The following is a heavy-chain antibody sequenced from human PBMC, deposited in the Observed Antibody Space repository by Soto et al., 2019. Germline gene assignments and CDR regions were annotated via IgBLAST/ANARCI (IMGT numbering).Heavy chain of an antibody. D-gene: IGHD3-22*01. CDR1: GGSFSGYY. CDR2: INHSGST. CDR3: ASGIIYYDSSGYPYYYFDY. Sequence: SETLSLTCAVYGGSFSGYYWSWIRQPPGKGLEWIGEINHSGSTNYNPSLKSRVTISVDTSKNQFSLKLSSVTAADTAVYYCASGIIYYDSSGYPYYYFDYWGQGTLVTVSS. V-gene: IGHV4-34*01. J-gene: IGHJ4*02.